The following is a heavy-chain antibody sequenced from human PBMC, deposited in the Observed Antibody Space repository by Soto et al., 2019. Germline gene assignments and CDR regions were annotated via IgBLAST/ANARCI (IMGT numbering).Heavy chain of an antibody. V-gene: IGHV4-61*01. Sequence: SDTLSLTCTVSGGSVSSVSYYWSWIRQPPGKGLEWIGYIYYSGSTNYNPSLKSRVTISVDTSKNQFSLKLSSVTAADTAVYYCARGSPYDSSGYYRGFGMDVWGQGTTVTVSS. CDR3: ARGSPYDSSGYYRGFGMDV. J-gene: IGHJ6*02. D-gene: IGHD3-22*01. CDR1: GGSVSSVSYY. CDR2: IYYSGST.